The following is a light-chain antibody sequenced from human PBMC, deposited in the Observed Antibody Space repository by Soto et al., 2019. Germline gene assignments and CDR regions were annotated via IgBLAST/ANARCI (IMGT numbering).Light chain of an antibody. Sequence: DIQMNQSPSSLSASVRDRVTITCRASQRISNYLNWYQQTPGTAPKLMTYHASSLQIGVPSRFSGRGSVTDFTLTIISLQPEDFATYDCHHIYCYPTLAQGTRLEIK. CDR3: HHIYCYPT. V-gene: IGKV1-39*01. J-gene: IGKJ5*01. CDR2: HAS. CDR1: QRISNY.